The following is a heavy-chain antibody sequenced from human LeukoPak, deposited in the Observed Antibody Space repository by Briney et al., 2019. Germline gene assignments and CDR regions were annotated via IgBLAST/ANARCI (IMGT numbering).Heavy chain of an antibody. CDR3: ASGPWATPFDY. J-gene: IGHJ4*02. V-gene: IGHV4-39*07. CDR1: GASISSTIYY. CDR2: VFYSENT. D-gene: IGHD7-27*01. Sequence: PSETLSLTCTVSGASISSTIYYWGWIRQPPGKGLEWIGSVFYSENTYYNPSLKSRVTISVDTSKNQFSLNLNSVTAADTAVYFCASGPWATPFDYWGQGTLVPVSS.